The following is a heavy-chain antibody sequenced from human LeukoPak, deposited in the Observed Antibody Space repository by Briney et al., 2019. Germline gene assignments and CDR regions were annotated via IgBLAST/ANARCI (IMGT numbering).Heavy chain of an antibody. D-gene: IGHD3-16*01. Sequence: EGSLRLSCAASGFSFSDAWMSWVRQAPGKGLVWVSRIKSDGSSTSDADSVKGRFTISRDNAKNTLYLQMNSLRAEDTAVYYCARRGAASDAFDIWGQGTMVTVSS. CDR2: IKSDGSST. J-gene: IGHJ3*02. CDR1: GFSFSDAW. V-gene: IGHV3-74*01. CDR3: ARRGAASDAFDI.